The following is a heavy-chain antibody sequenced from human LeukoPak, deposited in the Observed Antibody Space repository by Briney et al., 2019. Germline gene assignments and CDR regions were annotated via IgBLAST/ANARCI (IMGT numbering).Heavy chain of an antibody. CDR2: ISGSGGST. V-gene: IGHV3-23*01. J-gene: IGHJ3*02. CDR3: TTDIKASYYYGSPDAFDI. Sequence: GGSLRLSCAASGFIFRSYAMSWVRQALGKGLEWVSAISGSGGSTYYADSVKGRFTISRDNSRNTLYLQMNSLKTEDTAVYYCTTDIKASYYYGSPDAFDIWGQGTMVTVSS. CDR1: GFIFRSYA. D-gene: IGHD3-10*01.